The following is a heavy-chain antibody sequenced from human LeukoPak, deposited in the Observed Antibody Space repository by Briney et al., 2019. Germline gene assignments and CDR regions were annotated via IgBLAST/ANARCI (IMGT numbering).Heavy chain of an antibody. V-gene: IGHV3-23*01. Sequence: GGSLRLSCAASGFTFSSDWMSWVRQAPGKGLAWVSTITHSGGGTFYADSVKGRFTISRDISENTLYLQMKSLRVEDTAVYYCTKAWAAAGIFDSWGLGTLVTVSS. J-gene: IGHJ4*02. CDR1: GFTFSSDW. CDR3: TKAWAAAGIFDS. D-gene: IGHD6-13*01. CDR2: ITHSGGGT.